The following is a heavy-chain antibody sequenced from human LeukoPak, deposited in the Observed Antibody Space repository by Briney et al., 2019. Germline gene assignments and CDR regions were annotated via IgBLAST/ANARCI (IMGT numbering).Heavy chain of an antibody. Sequence: GESLKISCKASGFDFTVHWIAWVRQMPGKGLEWMGIICPGDSNTKYSPPFRGQVTISADKSITTAYLQWSSLKASDTAMYYCTKLSPISKEGYYGMGVWGQGTTVTVSS. D-gene: IGHD5/OR15-5a*01. CDR3: TKLSPISKEGYYGMGV. J-gene: IGHJ6*02. V-gene: IGHV5-51*01. CDR2: ICPGDSNT. CDR1: GFDFTVHW.